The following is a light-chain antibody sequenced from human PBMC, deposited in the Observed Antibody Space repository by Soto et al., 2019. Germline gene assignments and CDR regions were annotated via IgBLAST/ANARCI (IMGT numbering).Light chain of an antibody. V-gene: IGKV3-11*01. Sequence: EIVLTQSPATLSLSPGERATLSCRASQSVSSYLAWYQQKPGQAPRLLIYDASNRATGIPARFSGSGSGTDFTLTISSLEPEDFAVYYCQQRSNWQTFGGGTKXDIK. CDR2: DAS. J-gene: IGKJ4*01. CDR3: QQRSNWQT. CDR1: QSVSSY.